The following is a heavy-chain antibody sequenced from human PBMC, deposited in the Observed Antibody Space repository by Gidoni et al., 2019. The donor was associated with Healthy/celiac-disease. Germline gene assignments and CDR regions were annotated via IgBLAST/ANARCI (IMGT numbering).Heavy chain of an antibody. CDR2: IIPIFGTA. V-gene: IGHV1-69*01. CDR1: STFSSYA. CDR3: ARDLQAGYNWFDP. Sequence: STFSSYAISWVRQAPGQGLEWMGGIIPIFGTANYAQKFQGRVTITADESTSTAYMELSSLRSEDTAVYYCARDLQAGYNWFDPWGQGTLVTVSS. J-gene: IGHJ5*02.